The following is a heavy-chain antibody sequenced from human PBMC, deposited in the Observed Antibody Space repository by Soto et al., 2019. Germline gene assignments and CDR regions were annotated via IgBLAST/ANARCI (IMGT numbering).Heavy chain of an antibody. CDR1: GFTFGDYA. J-gene: IGHJ4*02. D-gene: IGHD3-9*01. V-gene: IGHV3-49*03. CDR2: IRSKAYGGTT. CDR3: ARGPDSSTAYYGPFEY. Sequence: PGVSLRLSCTASGFTFGDYAMSWFRQAPGKGLEWVGFIRSKAYGGTTEYAASVKGRFLISRDDSLNSVYLQMNSLKIEDTAVYYCARGPDSSTAYYGPFEYWGQGILVTVSS.